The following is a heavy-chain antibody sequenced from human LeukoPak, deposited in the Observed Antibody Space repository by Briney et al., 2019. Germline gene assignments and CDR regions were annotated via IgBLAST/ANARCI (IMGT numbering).Heavy chain of an antibody. CDR1: SGSITNYY. J-gene: IGHJ4*02. CDR2: IYYSGNT. D-gene: IGHD3-10*01. Sequence: SETLSLTCTVSSGSITNYYSSWIRQPPGKGLEWIGFIYYSGNTNYNPSLKSRVTISVDTSKNQFSLKLSSMTAADTAVYYCARGALLWFGDRMEYYFDYWGQGTLLTVSS. CDR3: ARGALLWFGDRMEYYFDY. V-gene: IGHV4-59*01.